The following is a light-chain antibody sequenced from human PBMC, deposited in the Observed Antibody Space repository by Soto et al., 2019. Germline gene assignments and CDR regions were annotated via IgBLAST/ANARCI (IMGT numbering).Light chain of an antibody. CDR1: QSISSW. V-gene: IGKV1-5*03. J-gene: IGKJ1*01. CDR3: QQYNSYLWT. Sequence: DIQMTQSPSTLSASVGDRVTITCRASQSISSWLAWYQQKPGKAPKLLIYKASSLESGVPSRFSGSGSGTEITLTISSLPPDDFATYYCQQYNSYLWTFGQGTKVEIK. CDR2: KAS.